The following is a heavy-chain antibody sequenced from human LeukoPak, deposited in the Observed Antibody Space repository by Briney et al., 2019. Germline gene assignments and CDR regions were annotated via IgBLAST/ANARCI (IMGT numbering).Heavy chain of an antibody. CDR3: ASPLSAAGL. J-gene: IGHJ4*02. CDR2: IYHSGGT. CDR1: GYPISNGYY. D-gene: IGHD6-13*01. Sequence: SETLSLTCSVSGYPISNGYYWGWLRQPPGKGLEWIGTIYHSGGTYYNPSLKSRVTISVDTSKNQFSLKLSSVTAADTAVYYCASPLSAAGLWGQGTLVTVSS. V-gene: IGHV4-38-2*02.